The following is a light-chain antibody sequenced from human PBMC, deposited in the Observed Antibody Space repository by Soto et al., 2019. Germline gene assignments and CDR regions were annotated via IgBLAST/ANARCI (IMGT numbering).Light chain of an antibody. CDR3: QQCYDWPLT. V-gene: IGKV3-15*01. CDR1: QSVSSS. CDR2: GAS. Sequence: EIVMTQSPVTPSVSPGERATLSCRASQSVSSSLAWYQQKPGQSPRLLIYGASTRATGVPARFSGSGSGTEFTLTISSLQSEDFAVYYCQQCYDWPLTFGGGTKVEIE. J-gene: IGKJ4*01.